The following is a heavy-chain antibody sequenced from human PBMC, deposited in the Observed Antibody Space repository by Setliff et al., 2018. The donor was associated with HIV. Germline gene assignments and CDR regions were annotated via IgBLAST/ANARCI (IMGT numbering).Heavy chain of an antibody. D-gene: IGHD2-2*01. Sequence: SLRLSCAASGFTFDYHVMYWVRQAPGKGLEWVSTISWDSDFIAYADSVKGRFTISRDNAKNSLYLQMNSLRAEDTAAYYCAKDQREYCSSTRGCYMDVWGKGTTVTVSS. V-gene: IGHV3-9*01. CDR2: ISWDSDFI. CDR3: AKDQREYCSSTRGCYMDV. J-gene: IGHJ6*03. CDR1: GFTFDYHV.